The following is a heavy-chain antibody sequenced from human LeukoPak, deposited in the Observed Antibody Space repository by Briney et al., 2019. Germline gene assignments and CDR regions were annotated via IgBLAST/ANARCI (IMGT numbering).Heavy chain of an antibody. D-gene: IGHD4-17*01. CDR2: ISSSSSYI. CDR1: GFTFSSYS. CDR3: ARDYGDYEPGRHHYYYYYMDV. Sequence: GGSLRLSCAASGFTFSSYSMNWVRQTPGKGLEWVSSISSSSSYIFYADSVKGRFTMSRDNAKKSLFLQMNSLRAEDTAVYYCARDYGDYEPGRHHYYYYYMDVWGKGTTVTISS. J-gene: IGHJ6*03. V-gene: IGHV3-21*01.